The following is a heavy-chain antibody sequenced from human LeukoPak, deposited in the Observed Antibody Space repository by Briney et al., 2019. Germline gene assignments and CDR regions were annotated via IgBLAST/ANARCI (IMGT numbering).Heavy chain of an antibody. Sequence: SETLSLTCAVYGGSLNDYLWSWIRQPPGQGLEWIGEVGHSGTTNYNPSLKSRVTISVDTSKNQFSLKLISVTAADTAVYYCARELISSRAAFDTWGQGTVVTVSS. CDR3: ARELISSRAAFDT. CDR1: GGSLNDYL. V-gene: IGHV4-34*01. J-gene: IGHJ3*02. D-gene: IGHD3-10*01. CDR2: VGHSGTT.